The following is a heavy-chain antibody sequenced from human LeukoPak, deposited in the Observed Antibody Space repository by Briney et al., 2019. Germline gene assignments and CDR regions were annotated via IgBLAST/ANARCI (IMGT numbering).Heavy chain of an antibody. CDR1: GFTVSSNY. CDR3: AKARGWIQEFDY. Sequence: GGSLRLSCAASGFTVSSNYMSWVRQAPGKGLEWVSLIRGSGGSTYYADSVKGRFTISRDNSENTLSLQMNSLRAEDTAVYCCAKARGWIQEFDYWGQGTLVTVSS. D-gene: IGHD5-18*01. CDR2: IRGSGGST. J-gene: IGHJ4*02. V-gene: IGHV3-23*01.